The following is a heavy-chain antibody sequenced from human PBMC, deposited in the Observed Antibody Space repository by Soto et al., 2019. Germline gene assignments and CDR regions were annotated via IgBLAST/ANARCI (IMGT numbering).Heavy chain of an antibody. V-gene: IGHV4-31*03. D-gene: IGHD4-4*01. CDR2: IYHSGSN. CDR1: GDSISNGIYY. J-gene: IGHJ4*02. CDR3: ARYRSNYYYFDY. Sequence: QVQLQESGPGLVKPSQTLSLTCTVSGDSISNGIYYWSWIRQHPGKGLEWIGYIYHSGSNYYNPSLKSRMSMSVDTSKNQFSLHLNSVTAADTAVFYCARYRSNYYYFDYWGQGTLVTVSS.